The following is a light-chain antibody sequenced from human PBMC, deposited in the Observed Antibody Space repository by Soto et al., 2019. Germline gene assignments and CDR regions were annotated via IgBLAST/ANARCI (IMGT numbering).Light chain of an antibody. CDR1: QSFSIY. J-gene: IGKJ5*01. CDR2: DAS. V-gene: IGKV3-11*01. Sequence: EILLTQSPATLSLSPGERDTLSFRASQSFSIYLAWYQQKPGQAPRLLIYDASNRATGIPAKFSGSGSGTDFTLTISSLEPEDSAVYYCQQRSNSPPWITFGQGTRLEIK. CDR3: QQRSNSPPWIT.